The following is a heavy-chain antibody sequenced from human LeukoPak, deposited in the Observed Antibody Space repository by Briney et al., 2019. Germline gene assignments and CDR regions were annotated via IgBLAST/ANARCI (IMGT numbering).Heavy chain of an antibody. V-gene: IGHV1-8*01. CDR2: MNPNSGNT. CDR3: ARVTYDYVWGSYLSPPDY. CDR1: GYTFTSYD. Sequence: ASVKVSCKASGYTFTSYDINWVRQATGQGLEWMGWMNPNSGNTGYAQKFQGRVTMTRNTSISTAYMELSSLRSEDTAVYYCARVTYDYVWGSYLSPPDYWGQGTLVTVSS. J-gene: IGHJ4*02. D-gene: IGHD3-16*02.